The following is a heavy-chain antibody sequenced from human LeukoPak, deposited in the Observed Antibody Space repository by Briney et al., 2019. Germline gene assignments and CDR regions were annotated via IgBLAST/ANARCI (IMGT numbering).Heavy chain of an antibody. CDR1: GYTFTGYY. CDR3: ASKSSGSSGRRYYYYGMDV. Sequence: ASVKVSCEASGYTFTGYYMHWVRQAPGQGLEWMGWINPNSGGTNYAQKFQGRVTMTRDTSISTAYMELSRLGSDDTAVYYCASKSSGSSGRRYYYYGMDVWGQGTTVTVSS. D-gene: IGHD6-19*01. CDR2: INPNSGGT. V-gene: IGHV1-2*02. J-gene: IGHJ6*02.